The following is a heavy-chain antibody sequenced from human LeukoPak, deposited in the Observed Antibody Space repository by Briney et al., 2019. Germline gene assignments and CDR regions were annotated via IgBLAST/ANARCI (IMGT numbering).Heavy chain of an antibody. CDR1: GLTVTNAW. D-gene: IGHD3-16*01. V-gene: IGHV3-15*04. J-gene: IGHJ4*02. CDR3: TTEGGDYFGY. Sequence: GGSLRLSCAASGLTVTNAWMNWVRQAPGKGLEWVGRIASKTDGGTTDYAAPAKGRFTLSRDDSKNTLYLQMNSLKTEDTAVYYCTTEGGDYFGYWGQGTLVTVSS. CDR2: IASKTDGGTT.